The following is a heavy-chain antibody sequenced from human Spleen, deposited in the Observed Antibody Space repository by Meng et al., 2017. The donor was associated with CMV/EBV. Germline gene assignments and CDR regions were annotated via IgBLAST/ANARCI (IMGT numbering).Heavy chain of an antibody. CDR1: GYTFIGYY. D-gene: IGHD2-2*01. J-gene: IGHJ6*02. CDR2: INPETGDS. V-gene: IGHV1-2*02. CDR3: ARERYLVPAASPDYYYYGMDV. Sequence: ASVKVSCKASGYTFIGYYMHWVRQAPGQGLEWMGWINPETGDSNHAQKFQGRVTMTRDTFITTAYMEVSRLRSDDTAVYYCARERYLVPAASPDYYYYGMDVWGQGTTVTVSS.